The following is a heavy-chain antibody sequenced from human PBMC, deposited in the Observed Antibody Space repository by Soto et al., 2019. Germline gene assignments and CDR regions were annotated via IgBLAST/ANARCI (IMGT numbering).Heavy chain of an antibody. V-gene: IGHV5-51*01. J-gene: IGHJ6*02. Sequence: GESLKISCKGSGYSFTSYWIGWARQMPGKGLEWKGIIYPGDSVTRYSPSFQGQVTISADKSFSTAYVQWSSLKASDTAMYYCARQRYGGKYYYGMDVWGQGTTVTVSS. CDR2: IYPGDSVT. CDR3: ARQRYGGKYYYGMDV. D-gene: IGHD5-18*01. CDR1: GYSFTSYW.